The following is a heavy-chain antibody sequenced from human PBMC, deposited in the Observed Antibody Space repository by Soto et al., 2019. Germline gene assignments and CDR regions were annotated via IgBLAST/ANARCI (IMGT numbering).Heavy chain of an antibody. D-gene: IGHD6-19*01. V-gene: IGHV3-30-3*01. CDR2: ISYDGSNK. CDR1: GFTFSSYA. J-gene: IGHJ4*02. CDR3: ASDIGGKGSSGPDY. Sequence: GGSLRLSCAASGFTFSSYAMHWVRQAPGKGLEWVAVISYDGSNKYYADSVKGRFTISRDNSKNTLYLQMNSLRAEDTAVYYCASDIGGKGSSGPDYWGQGTLVTVSS.